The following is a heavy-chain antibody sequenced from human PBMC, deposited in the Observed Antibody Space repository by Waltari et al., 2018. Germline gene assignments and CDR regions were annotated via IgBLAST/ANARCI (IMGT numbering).Heavy chain of an antibody. CDR2: ISGSGGST. CDR3: AKDSPVLMVYAADY. J-gene: IGHJ4*02. D-gene: IGHD2-8*01. CDR1: GLTFSFSA. V-gene: IGHV3-23*01. Sequence: EVQLLESGGGLAQPGGSLALSCDASGLTFSFSAMNWVRQAPGKGLEWVSGISGSGGSTYYADSVKGRFTISRDNSKNTLYLQMNSLRAEDTAVYYCAKDSPVLMVYAADYWGQGTMVTVSS.